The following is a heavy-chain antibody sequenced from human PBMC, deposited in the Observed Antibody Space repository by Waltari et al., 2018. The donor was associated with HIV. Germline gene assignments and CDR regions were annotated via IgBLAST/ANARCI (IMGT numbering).Heavy chain of an antibody. CDR1: GFTFSDYA. CDR3: VRDRRGPWDWNYSFLS. Sequence: EVQLLESGGGLVQPGGSLKLSCEAAGFTFSDYAMGWVRQVPGKGLEWVSSISGSGGSTFYPHSVKGRFIISRDNFKNTLYLQMNRLRIEDTAVYFCVRDRRGPWDWNYSFLSWGQGNLVTVSS. J-gene: IGHJ4*02. D-gene: IGHD1-7*01. V-gene: IGHV3-23*01. CDR2: ISGSGGST.